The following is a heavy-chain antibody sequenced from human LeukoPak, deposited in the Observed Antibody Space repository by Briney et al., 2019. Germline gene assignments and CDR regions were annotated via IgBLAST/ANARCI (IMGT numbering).Heavy chain of an antibody. D-gene: IGHD4-23*01. CDR1: GGTFSSYA. J-gene: IGHJ4*02. CDR2: IIPILGIA. CDR3: ARERRTTVVTGFDY. Sequence: GSSVKVSCKASGGTFSSYAISWLRQAPGQGLEWMGRIIPILGIANYAQKFQGRVTITADKSTSTAYMELSSLRSEDTAVYYCARERRTTVVTGFDYWGQGTLVTVSS. V-gene: IGHV1-69*04.